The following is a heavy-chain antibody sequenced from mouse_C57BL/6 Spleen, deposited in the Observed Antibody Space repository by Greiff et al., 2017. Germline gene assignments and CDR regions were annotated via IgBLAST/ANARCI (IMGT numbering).Heavy chain of an antibody. D-gene: IGHD2-4*01. CDR2: IYPGSGNT. CDR1: GYTFTDYY. CDR3: ARGAIYYDYDGYAMDY. Sequence: VQLQQSGAELVRPGASVKLSCKASGYTFTDYYINWVKQRPGQGLEWIARIYPGSGNTYYNQKFKGKATLTADKSSSTAYMQLSSLTSEDSAVYFCARGAIYYDYDGYAMDYWGQGTSVTVSS. J-gene: IGHJ4*01. V-gene: IGHV1-76*01.